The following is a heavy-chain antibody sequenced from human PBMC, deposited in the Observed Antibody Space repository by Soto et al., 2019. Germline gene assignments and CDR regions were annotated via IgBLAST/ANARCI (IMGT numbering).Heavy chain of an antibody. J-gene: IGHJ6*02. D-gene: IGHD6-19*01. CDR2: IIPIFGTA. V-gene: IGHV1-69*13. Sequence: SVKVSCKASGGTFSSYAISWVRQAPGQGLEWMGGIIPIFGTANYAQKFQGRVTITADESTSTAYMELSSLRSEDTAVYYCARSIYSSGWYPLDYYYYGMDVWGQGTTVTVSS. CDR1: GGTFSSYA. CDR3: ARSIYSSGWYPLDYYYYGMDV.